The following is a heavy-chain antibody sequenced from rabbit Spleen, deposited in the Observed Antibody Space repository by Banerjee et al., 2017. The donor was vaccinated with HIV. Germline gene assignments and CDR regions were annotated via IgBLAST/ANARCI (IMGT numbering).Heavy chain of an antibody. CDR3: ARGSTALDYFNL. D-gene: IGHD7-1*01. CDR2: IYAGDGST. Sequence: QEQLLESGGGLVKPEGSLEVSCTASGFSFSDKAVMCWVRLAPGKGPEWIACIYAGDGSTDYANWVNGRFTISKTSSTVDLKMTSLTAADTATYFCARGSTALDYFNLWGQGTLVTVS. J-gene: IGHJ4*01. V-gene: IGHV1S45*01. CDR1: GFSFSDKAV.